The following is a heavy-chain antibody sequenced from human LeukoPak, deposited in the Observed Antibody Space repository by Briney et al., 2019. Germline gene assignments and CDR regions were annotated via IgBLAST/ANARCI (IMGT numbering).Heavy chain of an antibody. J-gene: IGHJ2*01. Sequence: ASVKVSCKASGYTFTGYYMHWVRQAPGQGLEWMGWINPNSGGTNYAQKFQGRVTMTRDTSISTAYMELSRLRSDDTAVYYCARVMYMTDWYFDLWGRGTLVTVSS. D-gene: IGHD1-14*01. CDR1: GYTFTGYY. CDR3: ARVMYMTDWYFDL. V-gene: IGHV1-2*02. CDR2: INPNSGGT.